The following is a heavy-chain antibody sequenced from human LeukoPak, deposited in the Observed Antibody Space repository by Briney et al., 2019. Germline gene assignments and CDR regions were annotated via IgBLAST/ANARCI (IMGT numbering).Heavy chain of an antibody. J-gene: IGHJ4*02. D-gene: IGHD6-13*01. CDR2: ISSSSSTI. V-gene: IGHV3-48*01. Sequence: GGSLRLSCVASGLTVSSYSMNWVRQAPGKGLEWVSYISSSSSTIYYADSVKGRFTISRDNSKNTLYLQMNSLRAEDTAVYYCARGPLIAAAGTWWGQGTLVTVSS. CDR3: ARGPLIAAAGTW. CDR1: GLTVSSYS.